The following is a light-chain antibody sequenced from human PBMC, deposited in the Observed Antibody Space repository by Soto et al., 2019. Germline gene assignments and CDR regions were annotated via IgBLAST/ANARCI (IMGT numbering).Light chain of an antibody. Sequence: EIVMTQSPATLSVSPGQRATLSCRASQSLNTKLAWYQQKPGQAPRLLIYGASTRATGIPARFSGSGSGTEFTLNITSLQSEDIAVYYCQQYDSWLVWTFGQGTKVDIK. CDR3: QQYDSWLVWT. J-gene: IGKJ1*01. V-gene: IGKV3-15*01. CDR2: GAS. CDR1: QSLNTK.